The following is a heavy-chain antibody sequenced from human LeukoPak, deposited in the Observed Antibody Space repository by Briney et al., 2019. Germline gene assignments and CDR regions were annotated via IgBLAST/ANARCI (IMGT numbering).Heavy chain of an antibody. J-gene: IGHJ3*02. D-gene: IGHD3-10*01. V-gene: IGHV3-23*01. CDR1: GFTFSTYW. CDR3: SLSGDNDAFDI. Sequence: GGSLRLSCAASGFTFSTYWMHWVRQAPGKGLEWVSVISGSGGSTYYADSVKGRFTISRDNSKNTLYLQMNSLRAEDTAVYYCSLSGDNDAFDIWGQGTKVTVSS. CDR2: ISGSGGST.